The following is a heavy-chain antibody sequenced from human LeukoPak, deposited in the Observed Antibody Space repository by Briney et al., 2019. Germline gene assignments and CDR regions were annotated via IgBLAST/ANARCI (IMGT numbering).Heavy chain of an antibody. J-gene: IGHJ4*02. Sequence: SETLSLTCTVSGGSISSGGYYWSWIRQHPGKGLEWIGYIYYSGSTYYNPSLKSRVTISVDTSKNEFSLKLSSVTAADTAVYYCARGGSRIAAPHYWGQGTLVTVSS. CDR3: ARGGSRIAAPHY. CDR2: IYYSGST. D-gene: IGHD6-6*01. V-gene: IGHV4-31*03. CDR1: GGSISSGGYY.